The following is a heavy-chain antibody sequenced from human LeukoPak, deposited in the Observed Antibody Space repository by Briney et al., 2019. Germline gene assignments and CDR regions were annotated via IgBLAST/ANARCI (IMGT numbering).Heavy chain of an antibody. D-gene: IGHD3-3*01. CDR3: AAPNLFWSGSSFDY. J-gene: IGHJ4*02. V-gene: IGHV1-24*01. Sequence: ASVKVSCKVSGYPLSEFFIHWVRQAPGKGLEWLGGVDLEDKKTIYAHKFEGRVTMTEDTSTNTASMELTSLRSEDTATYFCAAPNLFWSGSSFDYWGQGVLVTVSS. CDR2: VDLEDKKT. CDR1: GYPLSEFF.